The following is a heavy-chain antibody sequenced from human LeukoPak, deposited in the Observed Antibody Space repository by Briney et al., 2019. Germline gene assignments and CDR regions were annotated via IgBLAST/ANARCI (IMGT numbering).Heavy chain of an antibody. CDR3: ARGPRIAAGDTVDY. J-gene: IGHJ4*02. V-gene: IGHV4-59*01. CDR1: GGSIISYY. Sequence: SETLSLTCTVSGGSIISYYWSWIRQPPGKGLEWIGYIYYSGTTNYNPSLKSRVTISVDTSKNQFSLKLNSVTAADTAVYYCARGPRIAAGDTVDYWGQGTLVTVSS. CDR2: IYYSGTT. D-gene: IGHD6-13*01.